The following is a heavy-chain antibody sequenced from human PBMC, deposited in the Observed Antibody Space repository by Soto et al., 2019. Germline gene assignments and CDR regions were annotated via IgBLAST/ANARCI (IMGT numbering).Heavy chain of an antibody. CDR1: GGSVTNSSYY. J-gene: IGHJ4*02. CDR3: VSQRTTVPTQAYFDY. D-gene: IGHD4-17*01. V-gene: IGHV4-39*01. CDR2: VYYRERS. Sequence: SVTLSLPCTLSGGSVTNSSYYWGWIRQSPGKGLEWIGSVYYRERSYSKSSVKSRVTISVDTSKNRFSLSLTSVTASDTAVYFCVSQRTTVPTQAYFDYWGPGALVTVFS.